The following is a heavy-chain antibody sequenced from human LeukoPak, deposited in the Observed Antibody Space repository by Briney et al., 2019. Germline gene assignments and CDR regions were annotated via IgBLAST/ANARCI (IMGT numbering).Heavy chain of an antibody. CDR1: GYTFTTYW. CDR3: ARRAAVFRFGEVLHYNCFDP. J-gene: IGHJ5*02. CDR2: INPADSHT. V-gene: IGHV5-51*01. Sequence: GESLKISCKASGYTFTTYWIGWVRQMPGKGPEWLGLINPADSHTRYSPSFEGQVTMSTDKSISTAYLQWNSLKASDTAIYYCARRAAVFRFGEVLHYNCFDPWGQGTLVTVSS. D-gene: IGHD3-10*01.